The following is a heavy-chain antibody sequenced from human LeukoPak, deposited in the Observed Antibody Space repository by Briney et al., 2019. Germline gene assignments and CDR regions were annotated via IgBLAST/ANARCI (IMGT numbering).Heavy chain of an antibody. V-gene: IGHV1-69*05. CDR3: ASSSRGVTQRYDY. CDR1: GGTFSSYA. D-gene: IGHD4-23*01. CDR2: IIPIFGTA. J-gene: IGHJ4*02. Sequence: ASVKVSCKASGGTFSSYAISWVRQAPGQGLEWVGRIIPIFGTANYAQKFQGRVTITTDESTSTAYMELSSLRSEDTAVYYCASSSRGVTQRYDYWGQGTLVTVSS.